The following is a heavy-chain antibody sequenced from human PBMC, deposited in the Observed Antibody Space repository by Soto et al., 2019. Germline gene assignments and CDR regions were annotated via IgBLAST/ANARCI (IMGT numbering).Heavy chain of an antibody. Sequence: GGSLRLSCAASGFTFSGSAMHWVRQASGKGLEWVGRIRSKANSYATAYAASVKGKFTISRDDSKNTAYLQMNSLKTEDTAVYYRTRRGYDFWSGYPYSKDYYYGMDVWGQGTTVTVSS. V-gene: IGHV3-73*01. J-gene: IGHJ6*02. D-gene: IGHD3-3*01. CDR2: IRSKANSYAT. CDR1: GFTFSGSA. CDR3: TRRGYDFWSGYPYSKDYYYGMDV.